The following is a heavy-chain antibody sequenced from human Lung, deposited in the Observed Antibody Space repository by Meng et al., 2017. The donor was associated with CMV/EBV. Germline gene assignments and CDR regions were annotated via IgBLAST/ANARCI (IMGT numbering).Heavy chain of an antibody. CDR1: GFSFSGYW. Sequence: AGSLRLSCAASGFSFSGYWMNWVRQTPGKGLEWVANIKQDGSDKYYADSVKGRFTISRDNAENSLYLQMNSLRAEDTAIYYCARGGPCSNGVCSDYGMDVWGQGTTVTVSS. CDR3: ARGGPCSNGVCSDYGMDV. D-gene: IGHD2-8*01. J-gene: IGHJ6*02. V-gene: IGHV3-7*01. CDR2: IKQDGSDK.